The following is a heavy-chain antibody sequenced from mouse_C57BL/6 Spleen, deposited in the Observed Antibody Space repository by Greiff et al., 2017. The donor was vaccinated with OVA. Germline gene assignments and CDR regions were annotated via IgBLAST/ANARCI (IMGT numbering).Heavy chain of an antibody. CDR3: ARGDYGSSFDY. D-gene: IGHD1-1*01. CDR1: GYTFTSYW. CDR2: IDPSDSYT. J-gene: IGHJ2*01. V-gene: IGHV1-69*01. Sequence: VQLQQSGAELVMPGASVKLSCKASGYTFTSYWMHWVKQRPGQGLEWIGEIDPSDSYTNYNQKFKGKSTLTVDKSSSTAYMQLSILTSEDSAVYYCARGDYGSSFDYWGQGTTLTVSS.